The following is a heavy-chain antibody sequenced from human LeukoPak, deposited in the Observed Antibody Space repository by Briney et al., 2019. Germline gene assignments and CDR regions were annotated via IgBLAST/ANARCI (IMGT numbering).Heavy chain of an antibody. CDR2: VYYHGGT. CDR3: ARRVGTRDWYFDL. Sequence: SETLSLTCTVSGGSVSSGSYYWSWIRQPPGKGLVWIGYVYYHGGTNYNPSLKSRVTISVDTSKNQFSLKLTSVTAADTAVYYCARRVGTRDWYFDLWGRGTLVTVSS. J-gene: IGHJ2*01. V-gene: IGHV4-61*01. D-gene: IGHD1-14*01. CDR1: GGSVSSGSYY.